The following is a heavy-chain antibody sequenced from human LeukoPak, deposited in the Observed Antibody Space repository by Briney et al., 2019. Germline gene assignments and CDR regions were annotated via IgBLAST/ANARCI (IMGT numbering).Heavy chain of an antibody. V-gene: IGHV3-33*06. Sequence: GGSLRLSCAASGFTFSSYGMHWVRQAPGKGLEWVAVIWYDGSNKYYADSVKGRFTISRDNSKNTLYLQMNSLRAEDTVVYYCAKGWRYDSSGYLMVYWGQGTLVTVSS. CDR2: IWYDGSNK. CDR1: GFTFSSYG. J-gene: IGHJ4*02. CDR3: AKGWRYDSSGYLMVY. D-gene: IGHD3-22*01.